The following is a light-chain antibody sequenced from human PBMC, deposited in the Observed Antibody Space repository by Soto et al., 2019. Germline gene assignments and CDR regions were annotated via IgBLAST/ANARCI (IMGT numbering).Light chain of an antibody. Sequence: EIQMTQSPSSLSASVVDRCTITFLASQSINTYLNWYQQKPGKAPKLLIYAAYSLQSGVPSRFSGSGSGTDFTLTISSLQPEDFATYYCQQSYSTPRTFGQGTKVDIK. V-gene: IGKV1-39*01. CDR1: QSINTY. CDR3: QQSYSTPRT. J-gene: IGKJ1*01. CDR2: AAY.